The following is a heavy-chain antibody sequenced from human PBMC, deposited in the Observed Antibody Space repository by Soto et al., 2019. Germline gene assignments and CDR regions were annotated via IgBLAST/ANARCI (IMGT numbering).Heavy chain of an antibody. CDR3: ARGHCTSTICYRQYYGMDV. CDR1: GITISSYA. Sequence: EVQLVESGGGLVQPGGSLRLSCVDSGITISSYAMNWVRQAPGKGLEWVSYINNRGTTIYYADSVKGRFTISRDNAKNALYLQMNSLRAEDTAVYYCARGHCTSTICYRQYYGMDVWGQGTTVTVSS. V-gene: IGHV3-48*03. J-gene: IGHJ6*02. D-gene: IGHD2-2*02. CDR2: INNRGTTI.